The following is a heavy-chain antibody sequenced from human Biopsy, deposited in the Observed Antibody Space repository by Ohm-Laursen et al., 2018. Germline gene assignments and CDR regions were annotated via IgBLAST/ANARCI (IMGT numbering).Heavy chain of an antibody. J-gene: IGHJ4*02. D-gene: IGHD3-3*01. CDR3: ARISITRLLDY. CDR1: GYNFTSYG. CDR2: ISGYNGNT. Sequence: VASVKVSCKASGYNFTSYGISWVRQAPGQGLEWMGRISGYNGNTLYAQKFQHRVTMTTDTSTSTAYMELRSLTSDDTAVYYCARISITRLLDYWGQGTLVIVSS. V-gene: IGHV1-18*01.